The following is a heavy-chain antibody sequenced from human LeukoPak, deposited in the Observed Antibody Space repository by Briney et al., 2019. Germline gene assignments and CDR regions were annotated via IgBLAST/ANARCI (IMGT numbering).Heavy chain of an antibody. Sequence: NPSETLSLTCSVSGGSISSSSYYWGWIRQAPGKGLEWIVSIYYSVSTYYNPSLKSRVTISVDTSKNQFSLKLSSVTAADTAVYYCARRPGYCSGGSCYYGGAFDIWGQGTMVTVSS. V-gene: IGHV4-39*01. CDR2: IYYSVST. D-gene: IGHD2-15*01. CDR3: ARRPGYCSGGSCYYGGAFDI. CDR1: GGSISSSSYY. J-gene: IGHJ3*02.